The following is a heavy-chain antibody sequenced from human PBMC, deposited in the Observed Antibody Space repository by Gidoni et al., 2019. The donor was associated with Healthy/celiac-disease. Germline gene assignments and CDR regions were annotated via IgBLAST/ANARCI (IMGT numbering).Heavy chain of an antibody. V-gene: IGHV3-21*01. CDR1: GFTFSSDS. J-gene: IGHJ6*02. D-gene: IGHD2-2*01. CDR2: ISSSSSYI. CDR3: ARYCSSTSCYGYYYYGMDV. Sequence: EVQLVESGGGLVKPGGALRRSCAASGFTFSSDSMNWVRQAPGKGLELVSSISSSSSYIYYADSVKGRFTISRDNAKHSLYLQMNSLRAEDTAVYYCARYCSSTSCYGYYYYGMDVWGQGTTVTVSS.